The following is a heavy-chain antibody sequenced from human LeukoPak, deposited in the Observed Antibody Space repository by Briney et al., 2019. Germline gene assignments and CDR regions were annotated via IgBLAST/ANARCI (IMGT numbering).Heavy chain of an antibody. CDR2: ISSSSSYI. D-gene: IGHD2-2*02. Sequence: AGGSLRFSCAASGFNFISYSMNWVSQDQGKGLEWVSSISSSSSYIYYADSVMGRFTISRDNAKNSLYLQMNSLRAEDTAVYYCARTGSQLLYHAFDIWGQGTMVTVSS. CDR1: GFNFISYS. CDR3: ARTGSQLLYHAFDI. J-gene: IGHJ3*02. V-gene: IGHV3-21*01.